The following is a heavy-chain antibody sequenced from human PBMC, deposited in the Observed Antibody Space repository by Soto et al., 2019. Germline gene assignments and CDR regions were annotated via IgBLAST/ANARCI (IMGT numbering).Heavy chain of an antibody. D-gene: IGHD1-20*01. CDR2: MNPNSGNT. CDR3: AGGDNWNDPYYYYYMDV. J-gene: IGHJ6*03. V-gene: IGHV1-8*01. CDR1: GYTFTSYD. Sequence: QVQLVQSGAEVKKPGASVKVSCKASGYTFTSYDINWVRQATGQGLEWMGWMNPNSGNTGYAQKFQGRVTMTRNTSISTAYMELSSLRSEDTAVYYCAGGDNWNDPYYYYYMDVWGKGTTVTVSS.